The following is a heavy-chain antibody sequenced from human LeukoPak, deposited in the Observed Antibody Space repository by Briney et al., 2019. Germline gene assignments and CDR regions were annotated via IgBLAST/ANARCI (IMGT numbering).Heavy chain of an antibody. CDR1: GYSISSGYY. CDR3: ARVGYYYDSSGYYRDAFDI. CDR2: IYHSGST. J-gene: IGHJ3*02. Sequence: SETLSLTCTVSGYSISSGYYWGWIRQPPGKGLEWIGSIYHSGSTYYNPSLKSRVTISVDTSKNQFSLKLSSVTAADTAVYYCARVGYYYDSSGYYRDAFDIWGQGTMVTVSS. D-gene: IGHD3-22*01. V-gene: IGHV4-38-2*02.